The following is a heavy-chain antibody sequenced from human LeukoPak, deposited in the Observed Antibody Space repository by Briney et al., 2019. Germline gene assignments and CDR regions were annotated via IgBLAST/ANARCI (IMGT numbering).Heavy chain of an antibody. D-gene: IGHD2-2*01. CDR1: GYSFTSYW. V-gene: IGHV5-51*01. CDR2: IYPGDSDT. J-gene: IGHJ4*02. Sequence: GESLKISCKGSGYSFTSYWIGWVRQMPGKGLEWMGIIYPGDSDTRYSPSFQGQVTISADKSISTAYLQWSSLKASDTAMYYCASSLGYCSSTSCFYYFDYWGQGTLVTVSS. CDR3: ASSLGYCSSTSCFYYFDY.